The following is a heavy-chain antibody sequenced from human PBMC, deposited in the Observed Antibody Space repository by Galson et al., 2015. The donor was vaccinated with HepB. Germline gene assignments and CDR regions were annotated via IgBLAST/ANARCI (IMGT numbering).Heavy chain of an antibody. CDR3: ARDALGGSYLDMNSWFDP. CDR1: GYTFTSYG. CDR2: ISAYNGNT. J-gene: IGHJ5*02. Sequence: SVKVSCKASGYTFTSYGISWVRQAPGQGLEWMGWISAYNGNTNYAQKLQGRVTMTTDTSTSTAYMELRSLRSDDTAVYYCARDALGGSYLDMNSWFDPWGQGTLVTVSS. D-gene: IGHD1-26*01. V-gene: IGHV1-18*04.